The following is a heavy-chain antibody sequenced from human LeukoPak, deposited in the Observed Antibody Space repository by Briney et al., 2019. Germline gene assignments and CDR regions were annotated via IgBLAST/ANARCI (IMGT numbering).Heavy chain of an antibody. J-gene: IGHJ3*02. V-gene: IGHV4-59*08. CDR3: ARGGIVTGTTGRDCAFDI. D-gene: IGHD1-1*01. CDR1: SGSISSYY. CDR2: IYYSGST. Sequence: SETLSLTCTVSSGSISSYYWSWIRQPPGKGLEWIGYIYYSGSTNYNPSLKSRVTISVDTSKNQFSLKLSSVTAADTAVYYCARGGIVTGTTGRDCAFDIWGQGTMVTVSS.